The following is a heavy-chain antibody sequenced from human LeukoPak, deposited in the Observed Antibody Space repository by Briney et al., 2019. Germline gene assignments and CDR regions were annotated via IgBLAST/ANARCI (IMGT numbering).Heavy chain of an antibody. D-gene: IGHD3-22*01. CDR2: ISGSSEDT. CDR3: TRAGEYYYDSSGYI. CDR1: GFTFSDFY. J-gene: IGHJ4*02. V-gene: IGHV3-11*03. Sequence: GGSLRLSCAASGFTFSDFYMSWIRQTPGKGLESVSYISGSSEDTNYADSVKGRFTISRDNAKNSLYLQMNSLRAEDTAVYYCTRAGEYYYDSSGYIWGQGTLVTVSS.